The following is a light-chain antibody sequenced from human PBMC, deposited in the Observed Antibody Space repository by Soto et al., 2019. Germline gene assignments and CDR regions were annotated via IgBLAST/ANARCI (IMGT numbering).Light chain of an antibody. Sequence: QSALTQPRSVSGSPGQSGTISCTGTSSDVGGYNYVSWYQQHPGKAPKLMIYDVSQRPSGVPDRFSGSKSGNTASLTISGLQDEDEADYYCCSYAGRYTHVLGNGTKLTVL. CDR3: CSYAGRYTHV. CDR2: DVS. CDR1: SSDVGGYNY. J-gene: IGLJ1*01. V-gene: IGLV2-11*01.